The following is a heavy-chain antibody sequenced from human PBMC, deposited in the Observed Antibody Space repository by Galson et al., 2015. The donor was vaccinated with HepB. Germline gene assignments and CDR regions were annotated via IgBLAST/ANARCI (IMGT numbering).Heavy chain of an antibody. CDR3: ARDLVGGVIVIPYYYGMDV. J-gene: IGHJ6*02. CDR2: INPNSGGT. D-gene: IGHD3-16*02. CDR1: GYTFTGYY. V-gene: IGHV1-2*02. Sequence: SVKVSCKASGYTFTGYYMHWVRQAPGQGLEWMGWINPNSGGTNYAQKFQGRVTMTRDTSISTAYMELSRLRSDDTAVYYCARDLVGGVIVIPYYYGMDVWGQGTTVTVSS.